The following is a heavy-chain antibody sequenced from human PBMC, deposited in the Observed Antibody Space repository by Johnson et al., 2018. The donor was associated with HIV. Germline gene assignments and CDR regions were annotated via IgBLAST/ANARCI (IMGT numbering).Heavy chain of an antibody. CDR1: GFTLSRYD. CDR2: IGTAGDT. D-gene: IGHD3-16*01. Sequence: VQLVESGGGVVQPGGSLRLSCVASGFTLSRYDMHWVLQATGKGLEWVSAIGTAGDTYYPGSVKGRFTISRENAKNSLYLQMNSLRAGDTAVYYCARDGGFVGAFDIWGQGTMVIVSS. J-gene: IGHJ3*02. V-gene: IGHV3-13*01. CDR3: ARDGGFVGAFDI.